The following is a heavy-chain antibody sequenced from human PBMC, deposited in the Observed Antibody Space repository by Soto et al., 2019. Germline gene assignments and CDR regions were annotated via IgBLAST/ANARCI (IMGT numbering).Heavy chain of an antibody. CDR3: ARVKARGSRRNGMDV. J-gene: IGHJ6*02. CDR2: IYYSGST. CDR1: GGSISSGDYY. Sequence: PSETLSLTCTVSGGSISSGDYYWSWIRQPPGKGLEWIGYIYYSGSTYYNPSLKSRVTISVDTSKNQFSLKLSSVTAADTAVYYCARVKARGSRRNGMDVWGPGTTVTVSS. V-gene: IGHV4-30-4*01. D-gene: IGHD3-10*01.